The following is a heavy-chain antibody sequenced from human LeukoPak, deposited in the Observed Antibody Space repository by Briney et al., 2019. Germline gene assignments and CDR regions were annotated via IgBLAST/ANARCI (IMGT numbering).Heavy chain of an antibody. CDR2: IYTRGST. D-gene: IGHD2-15*01. J-gene: IGHJ3*02. CDR1: GGSINNYY. Sequence: PSETLSLTCTVAGGSINNYYWSWIRQPAGKGLDWIGRIYTRGSTNYNPSLKSRVTMSVDTSNDQFSLKLSSVTAADTAVYYCARGRYCSADICSGGDAFDIWGQGTMVSVSS. V-gene: IGHV4-4*07. CDR3: ARGRYCSADICSGGDAFDI.